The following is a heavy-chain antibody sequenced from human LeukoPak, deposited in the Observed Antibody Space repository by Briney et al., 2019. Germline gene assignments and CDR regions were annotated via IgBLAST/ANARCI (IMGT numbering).Heavy chain of an antibody. D-gene: IGHD3-10*01. CDR1: GYAFIDYY. J-gene: IGHJ4*02. CDR2: INPNSGGP. V-gene: IGHV1-2*06. Sequence: ASVKVSCKVSGYAFIDYYMHWVRQAPGQGLEWMGRINPNSGGPDYAQGFQGRVTMTRDMSISTVYMELSRLRSDDTAVYYCARTSYGNNPTHFDYWGQGTLVTVSS. CDR3: ARTSYGNNPTHFDY.